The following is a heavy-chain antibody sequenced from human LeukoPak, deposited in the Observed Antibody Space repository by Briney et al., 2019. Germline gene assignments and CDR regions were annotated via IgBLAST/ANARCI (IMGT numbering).Heavy chain of an antibody. D-gene: IGHD4-17*01. CDR3: AKHGEAYGDSKTDY. CDR2: ISSSGGTT. J-gene: IGHJ4*02. CDR1: GFTFTTYA. Sequence: GGSLRLSCAAFGFTFTTYAVSWVRQAPGKGLEWVSVISSSGGTTYHADSVKGRFTISRDNSKNTVYLQMNGLRAEDTAIYYCAKHGEAYGDSKTDYWGQGTLVTVSS. V-gene: IGHV3-23*01.